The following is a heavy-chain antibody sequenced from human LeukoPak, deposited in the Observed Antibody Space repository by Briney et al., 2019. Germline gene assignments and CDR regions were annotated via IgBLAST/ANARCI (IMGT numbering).Heavy chain of an antibody. CDR2: IYHSGST. CDR1: DGSISSSSYY. CDR3: AKSGGYGLIDC. Sequence: SETLSLTCTVSDGSISSSSYYWGWIRQPPGKGLEWIGNIYHSGSTYYNASLQSRVTISIDTSKNQFSLRLNSVTAADTAMYYCAKSGGYGLIDCWGQGTLVTVSS. J-gene: IGHJ4*02. D-gene: IGHD1-26*01. V-gene: IGHV4-39*01.